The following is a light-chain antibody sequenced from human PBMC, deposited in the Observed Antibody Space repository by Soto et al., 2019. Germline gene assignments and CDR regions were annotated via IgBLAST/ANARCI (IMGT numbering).Light chain of an antibody. V-gene: IGKV3-11*01. CDR2: GAS. CDR1: QSVSSY. J-gene: IGKJ2*01. Sequence: EIVLTQSPATLSLSPGERATLSCRASQSVSSYLAWYQQKPGQAPRLLIYGASNRATGIPARFSGSGSGTDFTLTLSSLEPEDFAFYYCHHRGTWPRTFGQGTELEIK. CDR3: HHRGTWPRT.